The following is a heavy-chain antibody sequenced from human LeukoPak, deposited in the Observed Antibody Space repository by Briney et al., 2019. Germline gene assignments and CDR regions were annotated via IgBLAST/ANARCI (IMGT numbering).Heavy chain of an antibody. J-gene: IGHJ3*02. CDR3: AREPGYCSGGSCFDAFDI. V-gene: IGHV4-59*01. D-gene: IGHD2-15*01. Sequence: SETLSLTCTVSGGSISSYYWSWIRQPPGKGLEWIGYIYYSGSTNYNPSLKSRVTISVDTSKNQFSRKLSSVTAADTAVYYCAREPGYCSGGSCFDAFDIWGQGTMVTVSS. CDR2: IYYSGST. CDR1: GGSISSYY.